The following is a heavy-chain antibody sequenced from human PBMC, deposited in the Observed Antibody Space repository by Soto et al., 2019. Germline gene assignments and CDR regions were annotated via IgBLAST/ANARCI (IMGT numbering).Heavy chain of an antibody. Sequence: SVKVSCKASGGTFSSYAISWVRQAPGQGLEWMGGIIPIFGTANYAQKFQGRVTITANKSTSTAYMELSTLRSEDTAVYYCARSRGDIVAPSNWFDPWGQGTLVTVSS. CDR3: ARSRGDIVAPSNWFDP. V-gene: IGHV1-69*06. CDR2: IIPIFGTA. CDR1: GGTFSSYA. D-gene: IGHD5-12*01. J-gene: IGHJ5*02.